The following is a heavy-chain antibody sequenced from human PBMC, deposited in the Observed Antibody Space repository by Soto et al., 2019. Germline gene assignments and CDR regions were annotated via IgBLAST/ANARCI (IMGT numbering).Heavy chain of an antibody. D-gene: IGHD5-18*01. V-gene: IGHV4-31*03. CDR3: SRGILV. Sequence: SETLSLTCTVSGGSINRGGYCWSWIRQHPGKGLDWIGCISYGGSTSYNPSLKFRVTISVDTSKNQFSLMLTSVTAADTSVYYCSRGILVWGQGALVTVSS. J-gene: IGHJ4*02. CDR2: ISYGGST. CDR1: GGSINRGGYC.